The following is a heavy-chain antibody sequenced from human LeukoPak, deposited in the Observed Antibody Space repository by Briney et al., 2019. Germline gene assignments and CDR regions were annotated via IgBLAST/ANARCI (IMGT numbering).Heavy chain of an antibody. CDR1: GFTFSSYS. Sequence: GGSLRLSCAASGFTFSSYSMNWVRQAPGKGLEWVSYISSSSSTIYYADSVKGRFTISRDNAKNTLYLQMNSLRAEDTAVYYCARERTAYYDIGYYGMDVWGQGTTVTVSS. D-gene: IGHD3-22*01. J-gene: IGHJ6*02. CDR3: ARERTAYYDIGYYGMDV. CDR2: ISSSSSTI. V-gene: IGHV3-48*04.